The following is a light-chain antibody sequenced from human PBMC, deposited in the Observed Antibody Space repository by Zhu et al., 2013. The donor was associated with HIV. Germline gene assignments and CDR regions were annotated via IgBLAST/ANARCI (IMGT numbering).Light chain of an antibody. CDR1: QGISSS. V-gene: IGKV1-8*01. CDR3: QQYNSYSRT. CDR2: GAS. Sequence: AIRMTQSPSSFSASTGDRVTITCRASQGISSSLAWYQQKPGKAPNLLIYGASTLQTGAPSRFSGSGSGTDFTLTISCLQSEDFATYYCQQYNSYSRTFGQGTKVEIK. J-gene: IGKJ1*01.